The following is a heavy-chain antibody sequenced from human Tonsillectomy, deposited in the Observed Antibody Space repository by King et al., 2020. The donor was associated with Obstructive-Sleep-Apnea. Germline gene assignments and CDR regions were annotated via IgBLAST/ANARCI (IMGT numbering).Heavy chain of an antibody. D-gene: IGHD6-13*01. V-gene: IGHV4-28*01. Sequence: VQLQESGPGLVKPSDTLSLTCAVSGYSISSSNWWGWIRQPPGKGLEWIGYIYYSGSTYYNPSLKSRVTMSVDTSKNQFSLKLSSVTAVDTAVYYCASIAATGAYYFDHWGQGTLVTVSS. CDR2: IYYSGST. J-gene: IGHJ4*02. CDR1: GYSISSSNW. CDR3: ASIAATGAYYFDH.